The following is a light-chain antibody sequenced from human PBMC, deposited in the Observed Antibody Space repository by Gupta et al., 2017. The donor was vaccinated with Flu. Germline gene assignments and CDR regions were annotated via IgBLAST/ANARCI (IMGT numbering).Light chain of an antibody. CDR1: SSNIGSNY. V-gene: IGLV1-44*01. CDR3: AAWDDSLNGHYV. Sequence: QSVLPQPPSASGTPGQRVTISCSGISSNIGSNYVNWYQQVPGTAPKLLIYGNNQRPSGVPDRFSGSKSGTSASLAISGLQSGDEADYYCAAWDDSLNGHYVFGTGTKVTVL. CDR2: GNN. J-gene: IGLJ1*01.